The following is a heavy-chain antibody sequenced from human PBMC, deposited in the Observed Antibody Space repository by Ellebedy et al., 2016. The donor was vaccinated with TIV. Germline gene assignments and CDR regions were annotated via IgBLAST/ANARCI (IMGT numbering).Heavy chain of an antibody. D-gene: IGHD2-2*01. Sequence: GSLRLSXTVSGGSISSYYWSWIRQPAGKGLEWIGRIYTSGSTNYNPSLKSRVTMSVDTSKNQFSLKLSSVTAADTAVYYCARTGPVVVPAATRGYYYYYMDVWGKGTTVTVSS. J-gene: IGHJ6*03. CDR3: ARTGPVVVPAATRGYYYYYMDV. CDR2: IYTSGST. CDR1: GGSISSYY. V-gene: IGHV4-4*07.